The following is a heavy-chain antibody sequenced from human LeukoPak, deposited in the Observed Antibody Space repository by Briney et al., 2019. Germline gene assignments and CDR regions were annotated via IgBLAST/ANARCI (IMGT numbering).Heavy chain of an antibody. CDR3: AKDKVWYNWNDGANDAFDI. Sequence: GGSLRLSCAASGFTVSSNYMSWVRQAPGKGLEWVSVIYSGGSTYYADSVKGRFTISRDNSKNTLYLQMNSLRAEDTAVYYCAKDKVWYNWNDGANDAFDIWGQGTMVTVSS. CDR2: IYSGGST. CDR1: GFTVSSNY. J-gene: IGHJ3*02. V-gene: IGHV3-53*01. D-gene: IGHD1-1*01.